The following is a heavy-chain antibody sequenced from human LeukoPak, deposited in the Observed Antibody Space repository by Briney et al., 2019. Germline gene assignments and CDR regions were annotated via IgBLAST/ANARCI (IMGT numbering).Heavy chain of an antibody. CDR2: MNPNSGNT. V-gene: IGHV1-8*01. CDR1: GYTFTSYD. D-gene: IGHD3-22*01. CDR3: ARGPPYYYDSSGYYY. J-gene: IGHJ4*02. Sequence: GASVKVSCKASGYTFTSYDINWVRQATGQGLEWTGWMNPNSGNTGYAQKFQGRVTMTRNTSISTAYMELSSLRSEDTAVYYCARGPPYYYDSSGYYYWGQGTLVTVSS.